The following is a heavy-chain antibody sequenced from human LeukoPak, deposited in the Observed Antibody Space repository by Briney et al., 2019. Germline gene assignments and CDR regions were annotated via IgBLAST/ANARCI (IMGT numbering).Heavy chain of an antibody. V-gene: IGHV3-23*01. Sequence: PGGSLRLSCAASGFRVSDNFMTWVRQTAGKGLEWVSAISGGGDITYYADSVKGRFTISRDNSKDTLFLQMHSLRPGDTAVYYCVREDTPATANYWGQGTLVTISS. D-gene: IGHD2-21*02. CDR2: ISGGGDIT. J-gene: IGHJ4*02. CDR1: GFRVSDNF. CDR3: VREDTPATANY.